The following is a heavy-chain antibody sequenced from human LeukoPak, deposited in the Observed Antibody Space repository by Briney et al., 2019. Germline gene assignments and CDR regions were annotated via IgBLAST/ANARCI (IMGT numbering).Heavy chain of an antibody. J-gene: IGHJ4*02. D-gene: IGHD4-17*01. CDR1: GGSFSGYY. CDR2: INHSGST. V-gene: IGHV4-34*01. Sequence: PSETLSLTCAVYGGSFSGYYWSWIRQPPGKGLEWIGEINHSGSTNYNPSLKSRVTISVDTSKNQFSLKLSSVTAADTAVYYCARELTTVSMVDYWGQGTLVTVSS. CDR3: ARELTTVSMVDY.